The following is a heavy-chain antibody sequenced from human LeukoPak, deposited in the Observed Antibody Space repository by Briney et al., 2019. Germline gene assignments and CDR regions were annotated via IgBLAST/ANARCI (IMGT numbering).Heavy chain of an antibody. D-gene: IGHD2-2*01. Sequence: GGSLRLSCAASGFTFSSYGMHWVRQAPGKGLEWVAVIWYDGSNKYYADSVKGRFTISRDNSKSTLYLQMNSLRAEDTAVYYCARGTPTKGMDVWGKGTTVTVSS. CDR1: GFTFSSYG. CDR3: ARGTPTKGMDV. CDR2: IWYDGSNK. J-gene: IGHJ6*04. V-gene: IGHV3-33*01.